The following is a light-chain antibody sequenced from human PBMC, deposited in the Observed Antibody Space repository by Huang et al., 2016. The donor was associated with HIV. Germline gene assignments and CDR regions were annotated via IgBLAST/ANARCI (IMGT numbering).Light chain of an antibody. J-gene: IGKJ1*01. CDR1: QYVRSSY. CDR3: QHYTGSLMWT. CDR2: GVS. Sequence: EIVLPQSPAILPLSPGERATLSCRASQYVRSSYLAWYQQTPGQAPRLLVYGVSSRGAGNPDRCRGSGSGTDVTLNISRREPEDFAVYYCQHYTGSLMWTFGQGTKVEVK. V-gene: IGKV3-20*01.